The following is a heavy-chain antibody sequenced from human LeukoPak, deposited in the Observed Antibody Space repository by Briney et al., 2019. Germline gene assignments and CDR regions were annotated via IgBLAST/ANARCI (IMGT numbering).Heavy chain of an antibody. Sequence: GGTLRLPCAASRFTFSTYSMKWVRQAPGKGLEWVSYISSGSVTTYYADSVKGRFTISRDNAKNSLYLQMNSLRAEDTAVYYCARRAPYGDYSFDYWGQETLVTVSS. V-gene: IGHV3-48*01. J-gene: IGHJ4*02. CDR3: ARRAPYGDYSFDY. D-gene: IGHD4-17*01. CDR1: RFTFSTYS. CDR2: ISSGSVTT.